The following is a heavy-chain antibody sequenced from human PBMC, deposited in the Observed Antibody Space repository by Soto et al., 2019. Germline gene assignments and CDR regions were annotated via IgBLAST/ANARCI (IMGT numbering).Heavy chain of an antibody. CDR1: GYTFTGYY. J-gene: IGHJ6*02. D-gene: IGHD3-3*01. V-gene: IGHV1-2*02. Sequence: ASVKVSCKASGYTFTGYYMHWVRQAPGQGLEWMGWINPNSGGTNYAQKFQGRVTMTRDTSISTAYMELSRLRSDDTAVYYCARDLRITIFGVVRYGMDVWGQGTTVTVSS. CDR3: ARDLRITIFGVVRYGMDV. CDR2: INPNSGGT.